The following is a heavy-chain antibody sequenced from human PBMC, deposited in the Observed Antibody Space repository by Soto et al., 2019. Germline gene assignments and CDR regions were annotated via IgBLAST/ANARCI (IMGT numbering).Heavy chain of an antibody. Sequence: GGSLRLSCAASGFTFSGSAIHWVRQASGKGLEWVGRIRSKANSYATAYAASVKGRFTISRDDSKNTAYLQMNSLKTEDTAVYYCTAYCSSGSCYPYYFDYWGQGTLVTVSS. V-gene: IGHV3-73*01. J-gene: IGHJ4*02. D-gene: IGHD2-15*01. CDR2: IRSKANSYAT. CDR1: GFTFSGSA. CDR3: TAYCSSGSCYPYYFDY.